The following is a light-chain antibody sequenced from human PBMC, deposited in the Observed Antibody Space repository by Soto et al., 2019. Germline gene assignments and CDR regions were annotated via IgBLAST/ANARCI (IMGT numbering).Light chain of an antibody. V-gene: IGLV1-51*01. CDR2: DSN. CDR1: SSNIGNNY. J-gene: IGLJ2*01. CDR3: GTWDSSLSAVV. Sequence: VLTQPPSVSAAPGQKVTISCSGSSSNIGNNYVSWYQQLPGTAPKLLIYDSNKRPSGIPDRFSGSKSGTSATLGITGLQTGDEADYYCGTWDSSLSAVVFGGGTKLTVL.